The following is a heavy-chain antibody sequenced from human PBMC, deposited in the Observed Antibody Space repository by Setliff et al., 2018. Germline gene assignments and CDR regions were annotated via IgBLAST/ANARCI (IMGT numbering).Heavy chain of an antibody. D-gene: IGHD2-2*01. CDR1: AKTFTAYY. J-gene: IGHJ4*02. V-gene: IGHV1-18*01. CDR3: ERLVRYCTTTSCQRTSGDDF. Sequence: GASVKVSCKASAKTFTAYYVHWVRQAPGQGLEWMGWININNFNTKYAQKLQGRVAMTTDTSTSTAYMELRSLRSDDTAVYYCERLVRYCTTTSCQRTSGDDFWGQGTLVTVSS. CDR2: ININNFNT.